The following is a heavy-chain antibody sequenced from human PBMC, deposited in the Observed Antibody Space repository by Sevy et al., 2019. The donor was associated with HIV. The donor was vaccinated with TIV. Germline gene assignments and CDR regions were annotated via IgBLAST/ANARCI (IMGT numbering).Heavy chain of an antibody. CDR3: AKEGWVYSSSWYYFDY. J-gene: IGHJ4*02. D-gene: IGHD6-13*01. CDR1: GFTFDDYA. V-gene: IGHV3-9*01. Sequence: GGSLRLSCAASGFTFDDYAMHWVRQAPGKGLEWVSGISWNSGSIGYAYSVKGRFTISRDNAKNPLYLQMNSLRAEDTALYYCAKEGWVYSSSWYYFDYWGQGTLVTVSS. CDR2: ISWNSGSI.